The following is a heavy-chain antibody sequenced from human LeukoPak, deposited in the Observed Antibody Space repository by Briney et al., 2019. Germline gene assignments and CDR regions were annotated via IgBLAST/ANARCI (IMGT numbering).Heavy chain of an antibody. D-gene: IGHD4-23*01. CDR1: GFTFSSYE. CDR2: ISSSGSTI. CDR3: ARDYGGSSPFDY. V-gene: IGHV3-48*03. Sequence: GGSLRLSCAASGFTFSSYEMHWVRQAPGKGLEWVSYISSSGSTIYYAASVKGRFTISRDNAKNSLYLQMNSLSAEATAVYYCARDYGGSSPFDYWGQGTLVTVSS. J-gene: IGHJ4*02.